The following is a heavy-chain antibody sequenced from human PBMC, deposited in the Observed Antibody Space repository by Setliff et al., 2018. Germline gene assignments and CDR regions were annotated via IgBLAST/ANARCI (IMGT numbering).Heavy chain of an antibody. CDR3: ARASKGLYCGSDCFYTFDS. V-gene: IGHV3-30*03. D-gene: IGHD2-21*02. CDR1: GFTFNIYA. CDR2: TSYDGKNN. J-gene: IGHJ4*02. Sequence: PGGSLRLSCAASGFTFNIYAFNWVRQAPGKGLEWLAVTSYDGKNNYYGDSVKGRFSVSRDNGKNSLYLQMNSLRAEDTAVYYCARASKGLYCGSDCFYTFDSWGPGTLVTVSS.